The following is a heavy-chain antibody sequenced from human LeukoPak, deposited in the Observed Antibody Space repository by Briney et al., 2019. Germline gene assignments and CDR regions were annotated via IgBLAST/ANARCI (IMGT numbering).Heavy chain of an antibody. D-gene: IGHD2-2*01. CDR2: ISYDGGNK. J-gene: IGHJ4*02. V-gene: IGHV3-30*03. Sequence: GGSLRLSCAASGLTFSSYGMHWVRQAPGKGLEWVGVISYDGGNKYYADSVKGRFTISRDNSKNTLYLQMNSLRAEDTAVYYCAAVPAVPEGFFDYWGQGTLVTVSS. CDR1: GLTFSSYG. CDR3: AAVPAVPEGFFDY.